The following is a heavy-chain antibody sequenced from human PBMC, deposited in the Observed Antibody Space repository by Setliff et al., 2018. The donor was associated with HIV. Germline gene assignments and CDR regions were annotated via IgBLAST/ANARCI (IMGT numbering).Heavy chain of an antibody. Sequence: LSLTCTVTGGSISTNNFYWGWIRQPPGKGLQWIGSIYFTGDSYYDPSLKSRVTTSVDTSNNQFSLKLSSVTAADTAVYYCARHSITLVVGVPERDDAFDIWGQGT. D-gene: IGHD3-22*01. V-gene: IGHV4-39*01. CDR1: GGSISTNNFY. J-gene: IGHJ3*02. CDR3: ARHSITLVVGVPERDDAFDI. CDR2: IYFTGDS.